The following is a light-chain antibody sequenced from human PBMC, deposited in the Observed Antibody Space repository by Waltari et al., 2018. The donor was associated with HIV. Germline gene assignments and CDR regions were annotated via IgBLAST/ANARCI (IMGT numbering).Light chain of an antibody. J-gene: IGKJ4*01. CDR2: AVS. Sequence: IQLTQSPYLLSASVGDTERITCRATQGVGSYLAWNQKKPGRPPNLLIYAVSVLQSGVPSRFSASGSGTEFTLTISGLQPEDLATYYCQQLKSYPVTFGGGTEVDSK. V-gene: IGKV1-9*01. CDR1: QGVGSY. CDR3: QQLKSYPVT.